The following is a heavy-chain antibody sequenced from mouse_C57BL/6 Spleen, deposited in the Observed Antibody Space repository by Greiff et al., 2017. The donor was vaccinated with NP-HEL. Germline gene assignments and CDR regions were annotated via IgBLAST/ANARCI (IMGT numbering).Heavy chain of an antibody. CDR1: GFTFSNYW. CDR2: IRWKADNYAT. CDR3: TVLRWYFDY. V-gene: IGHV6-3*01. J-gene: IGHJ2*01. Sequence: EVKLMESGGGLVQPGGSMKLSCVASGFTFSNYWMNWVRQSPEKGLEWVAQIRWKADNYATHYEVSGKGRFTISRDDSKRSVQLQMNNFSAEDTGIYYCTVLRWYFDYWGQGTTLTVSS. D-gene: IGHD1-1*02.